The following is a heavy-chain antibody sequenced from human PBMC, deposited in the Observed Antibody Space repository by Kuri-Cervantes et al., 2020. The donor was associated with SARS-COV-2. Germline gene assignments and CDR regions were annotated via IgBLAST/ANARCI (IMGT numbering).Heavy chain of an antibody. V-gene: IGHV1-2*02. J-gene: IGHJ4*02. D-gene: IGHD3-22*01. CDR2: INPNSGGT. CDR3: ATSLYYYDSSGYYEN. CDR1: GYTFTGYY. Sequence: ASVKVSCKASGYTFTGYYMHWARQAPGQGLEWMGWINPNSGGTNYAQKFQGRVTMTRDTSISTAYMELSRLRSDDTAVYYCATSLYYYDSSGYYENWGQGTLVTVSS.